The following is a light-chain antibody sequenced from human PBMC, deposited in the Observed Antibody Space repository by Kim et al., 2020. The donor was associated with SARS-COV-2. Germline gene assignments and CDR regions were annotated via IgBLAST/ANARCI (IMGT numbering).Light chain of an antibody. CDR2: GKN. V-gene: IGLV3-19*01. CDR3: NSRDSNDNVV. Sequence: SSELTQDPAVSVASGQTVRITCQEDSLRSYYATWYQQKPGQAPILVIYGKNNRPSGIPDRFSGASSGNTASLTITGTQAGDEADYYCNSRDSNDNVVFGGGTKLTVL. CDR1: SLRSYY. J-gene: IGLJ2*01.